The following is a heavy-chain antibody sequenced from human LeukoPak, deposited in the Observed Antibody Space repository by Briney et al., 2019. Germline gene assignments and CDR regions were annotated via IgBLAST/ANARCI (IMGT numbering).Heavy chain of an antibody. CDR3: AKERVTGFGVITYYFDY. V-gene: IGHV3-23*01. CDR1: GFIFGSYA. CDR2: ISNSGGTT. D-gene: IGHD3-3*01. Sequence: GGSLRLSCAASGFIFGSYAMSWVRQAPGKGLEWVSDISNSGGTTNYADFVKGRFTISRDNSKNTLYLQMRSLRAEDTAVYYCAKERVTGFGVITYYFDYWGQGTLVTVSS. J-gene: IGHJ4*02.